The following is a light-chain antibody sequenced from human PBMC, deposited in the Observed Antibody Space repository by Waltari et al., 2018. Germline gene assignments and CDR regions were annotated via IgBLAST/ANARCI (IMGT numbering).Light chain of an antibody. V-gene: IGKV1-12*01. Sequence: DIQMTQSPSSVSASVGDRVLITCRASQAISGWLAWYQQKPGRAPNLLIYGASSLHNGVPSRFSGSGSGTDFTLTISSLQPEDFAIYYCQQATSLPLTFGGGTRVEIK. J-gene: IGKJ4*01. CDR2: GAS. CDR3: QQATSLPLT. CDR1: QAISGW.